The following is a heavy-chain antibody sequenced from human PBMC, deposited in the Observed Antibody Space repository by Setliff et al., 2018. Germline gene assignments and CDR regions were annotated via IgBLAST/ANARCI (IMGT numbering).Heavy chain of an antibody. V-gene: IGHV1-24*01. D-gene: IGHD6-13*01. Sequence: GASVKVSCKVSGYTLTELSRHWVRQAPGKGLEWMGGFDPEDGETIYAQKFQGRVTMTEDTSTDTAYMELSSLRSEDTAVYYCVTGPVLIEGSSWFILDYWGQGTLVTVSS. J-gene: IGHJ4*02. CDR1: GYTLTELS. CDR2: FDPEDGET. CDR3: VTGPVLIEGSSWFILDY.